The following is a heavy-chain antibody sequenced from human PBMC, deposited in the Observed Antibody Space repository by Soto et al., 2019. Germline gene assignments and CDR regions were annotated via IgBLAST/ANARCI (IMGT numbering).Heavy chain of an antibody. J-gene: IGHJ5*02. CDR1: GYTFTGYY. Sequence: ASVKVSCKASGYTFTGYYMHWVRQAPGQGLEWMGWINPNSGGTNYAQKFQGWVTMTRDTSISTAYMELSRLRSDDTAVYYCARAIKYSSSWYWFDPWGQGTLVTVSS. CDR3: ARAIKYSSSWYWFDP. V-gene: IGHV1-2*04. D-gene: IGHD6-13*01. CDR2: INPNSGGT.